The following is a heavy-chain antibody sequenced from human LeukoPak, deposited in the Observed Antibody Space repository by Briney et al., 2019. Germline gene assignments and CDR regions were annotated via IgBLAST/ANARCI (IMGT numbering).Heavy chain of an antibody. CDR1: GGSISSTSYS. J-gene: IGHJ4*02. CDR2: LYSGGSP. Sequence: SETLSLTCTVSGGSISSTSYSWGWIRQPPGKGLEWIGSLYSGGSPYHNPSLKSRVTISVDTSKNQFSLRLSSVTAADTAVYYCTRHRLVAGPYYFDYWGQGTLVTVSS. V-gene: IGHV4-39*01. CDR3: TRHRLVAGPYYFDY. D-gene: IGHD6-19*01.